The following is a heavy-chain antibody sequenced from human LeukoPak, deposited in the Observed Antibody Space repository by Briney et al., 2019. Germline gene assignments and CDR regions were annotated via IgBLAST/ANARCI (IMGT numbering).Heavy chain of an antibody. CDR2: IFYSGST. Sequence: SETLSLTCTVSGVSISSYYWSWIRQPPGKGLEWIGYIFYSGSTNYNPSLKNRVTISVDTSKNQFSLKLSSVTAADTAVYYCARAPYCGGDCFYWFDPWGQGTLVTVSS. V-gene: IGHV4-59*01. D-gene: IGHD2-21*02. CDR3: ARAPYCGGDCFYWFDP. J-gene: IGHJ5*02. CDR1: GVSISSYY.